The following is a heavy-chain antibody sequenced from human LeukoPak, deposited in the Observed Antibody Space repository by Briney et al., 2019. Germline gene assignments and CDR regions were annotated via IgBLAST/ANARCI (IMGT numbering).Heavy chain of an antibody. J-gene: IGHJ6*03. D-gene: IGHD5-12*01. V-gene: IGHV3-21*01. CDR3: ARDGGYDNHYYYYYMDV. CDR1: GFTFSSYS. Sequence: GGSLRLSCAASGFTFSSYSMNWVRQAPGKGLEWVSSISSSSSYIYYADSVKGRFTISRDNAKNSLYLQMNSLRAEDTAVYYCARDGGYDNHYYYYYMDVWAKGPRSPSP. CDR2: ISSSSSYI.